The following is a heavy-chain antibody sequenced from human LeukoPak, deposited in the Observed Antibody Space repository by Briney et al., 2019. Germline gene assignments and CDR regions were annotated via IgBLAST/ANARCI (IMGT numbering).Heavy chain of an antibody. CDR3: ARGLARTSMVARGGVRFDY. CDR2: MNPNSGNT. CDR1: GYTFTSYD. J-gene: IGHJ4*02. D-gene: IGHD5-18*01. Sequence: ASVKVSCKASGYTFTSYDINWVRQATGQGLEWMGWMNPNSGNTGYAQKFQGRVTMTRNTSISTAYMELSSLRSEDTAVYYCARGLARTSMVARGGVRFDYWGQGTLVTVSS. V-gene: IGHV1-8*01.